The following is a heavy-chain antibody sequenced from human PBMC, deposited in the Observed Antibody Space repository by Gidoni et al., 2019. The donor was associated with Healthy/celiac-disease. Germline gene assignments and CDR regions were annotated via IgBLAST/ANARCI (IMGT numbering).Heavy chain of an antibody. J-gene: IGHJ6*02. CDR2: IWYDGSNK. V-gene: IGHV3-33*01. CDR1: GFTFSSYG. D-gene: IGHD2-2*01. Sequence: QVQLVEAGGGVVQPGRSLRLSCAAAGFTFSSYGMHWVRQAPGKGLEWVAVIWYDGSNKYYADSVKGRFTISRDNSKNTLYLQMNSLRAEDTAVYYCARVTPAAARNYYYYYYYGMDVWGQGTTVTVSS. CDR3: ARVTPAAARNYYYYYYYGMDV.